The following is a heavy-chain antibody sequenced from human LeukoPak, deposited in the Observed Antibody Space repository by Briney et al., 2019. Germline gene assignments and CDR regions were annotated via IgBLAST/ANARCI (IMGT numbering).Heavy chain of an antibody. CDR3: AKDRDWYYFDY. CDR1: GVAFSDNE. V-gene: IGHV3-48*03. CDR2: ISSSGSII. Sequence: GGSLRLSCASSGVAFSDNEMNWGRHAPGKGLEWGSYISSSGSIIYYAHSVKGRFTISRDNAKRSLFLQMNSLRAEDTAVYYCAKDRDWYYFDYWGQGTLVTVSS. D-gene: IGHD5-24*01. J-gene: IGHJ4*02.